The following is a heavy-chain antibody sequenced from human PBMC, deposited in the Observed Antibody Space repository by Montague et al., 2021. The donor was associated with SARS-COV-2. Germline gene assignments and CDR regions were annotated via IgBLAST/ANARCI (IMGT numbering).Heavy chain of an antibody. V-gene: IGHV3-23*01. CDR2: ISGTGGTT. CDR1: GFTFGNYA. CDR3: VKGLMGRHS. Sequence: SLRLSCAASGFTFGNYAMSWVRQAPGKRLEWVSGISGTGGTTYDADSVKGRFIISRDNSKSTLYLQMNSLTSEDTGIYYCVKGLMGRHSWGQGTLVSVSS. D-gene: IGHD2-8*01. J-gene: IGHJ4*02.